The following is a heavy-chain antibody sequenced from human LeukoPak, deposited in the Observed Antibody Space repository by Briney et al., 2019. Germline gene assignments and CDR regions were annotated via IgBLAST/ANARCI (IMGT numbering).Heavy chain of an antibody. Sequence: GASVKVSCKASGGTFISYAISWVRQAPGQGLEWMGGIIPIFGTANYAQKFQGRVTITADESTSTAYMELSSLRSEDTAVYYCARMGMNDFWSGYYALDFQHWGQGTLVTVSS. CDR2: IIPIFGTA. D-gene: IGHD3-3*01. J-gene: IGHJ1*01. CDR3: ARMGMNDFWSGYYALDFQH. CDR1: GGTFISYA. V-gene: IGHV1-69*13.